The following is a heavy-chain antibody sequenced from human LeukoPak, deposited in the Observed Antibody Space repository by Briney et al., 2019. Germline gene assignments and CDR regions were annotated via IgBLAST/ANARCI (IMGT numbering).Heavy chain of an antibody. CDR3: ASSDIAAAGSVDY. CDR2: IYCSGNT. D-gene: IGHD6-13*01. CDR1: GGSISSSSYY. Sequence: SETLSLTCTVSGGSISSSSYYWGWIRQPPGKGLEWIGFIYCSGNTNYNPSLKSRVTVSVDTSKNQFSLKLSSVTAADTAVYYCASSDIAAAGSVDYWGQGTLVTVSS. V-gene: IGHV4-61*05. J-gene: IGHJ4*02.